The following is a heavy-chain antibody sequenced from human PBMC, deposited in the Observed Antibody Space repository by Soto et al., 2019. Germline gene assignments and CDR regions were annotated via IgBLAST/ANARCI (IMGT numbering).Heavy chain of an antibody. V-gene: IGHV1-69*01. J-gene: IGHJ6*02. CDR3: ARDHSYGPKPSYYCYGMDV. D-gene: IGHD5-18*01. CDR1: GGTFSSYA. Sequence: QVQLVQSGAEVKKPGSSVKVSCKASGGTFSSYAISWVRQAPGQGLEWMGGIIPIFGTANYAQKFQGRVTITADESTSTAYMELSSLRSEDTAVYYCARDHSYGPKPSYYCYGMDVWGQGTTVTVSS. CDR2: IIPIFGTA.